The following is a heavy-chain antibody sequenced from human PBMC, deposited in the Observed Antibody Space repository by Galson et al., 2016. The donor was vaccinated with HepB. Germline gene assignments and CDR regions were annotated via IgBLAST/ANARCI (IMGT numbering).Heavy chain of an antibody. J-gene: IGHJ4*02. D-gene: IGHD1-26*01. CDR1: GGPISSSRYY. V-gene: IGHV4-39*01. Sequence: SETLSLTCNVSGGPISSSRYYWGWIRQPPGKGLEWIGSFHYSGRTLYNPSLKSRVTVSVDTSKNQFSLKLSSVTAADTSVYYCARRMWEESGYFDSWGQGTLVTVSS. CDR3: ARRMWEESGYFDS. CDR2: FHYSGRT.